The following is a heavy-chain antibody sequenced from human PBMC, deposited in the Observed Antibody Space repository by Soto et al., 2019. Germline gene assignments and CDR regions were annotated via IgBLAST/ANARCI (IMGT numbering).Heavy chain of an antibody. V-gene: IGHV3-23*01. Sequence: GGSLRLSCAASGFTFNGYAMSWVRQAPGKGLEWVSAISSSGSTYYADSVKGRFTLSRDNSKNTMYLEMNSLRAEDTAVYYCAKGWYGDAFDIWGQGAMVTVSS. CDR3: AKGWYGDAFDI. CDR1: GFTFNGYA. D-gene: IGHD2-15*01. J-gene: IGHJ3*02. CDR2: ISSSGST.